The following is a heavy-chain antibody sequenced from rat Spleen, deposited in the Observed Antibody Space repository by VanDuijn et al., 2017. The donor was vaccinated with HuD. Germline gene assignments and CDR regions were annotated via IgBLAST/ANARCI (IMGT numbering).Heavy chain of an antibody. J-gene: IGHJ2*01. CDR3: AREYRYNFDY. D-gene: IGHD1-5*01. CDR2: IRHDGRNT. CDR1: GFTFINYY. Sequence: EVQLVESGGGLVQPGRSLKLSCAASGFTFINYYMAWVRQAPTKGLEWVATIRHDGRNTYYRDSVKGRFTISRDNAKSTLYLQMDSLRSEDTATYYCAREYRYNFDYWGQGVMVTVSS. V-gene: IGHV5-25*01.